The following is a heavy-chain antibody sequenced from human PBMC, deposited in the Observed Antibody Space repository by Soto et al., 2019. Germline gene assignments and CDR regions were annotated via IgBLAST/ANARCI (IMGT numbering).Heavy chain of an antibody. CDR2: IWYDGSNK. CDR1: GFIFNEYG. Sequence: GGSLRLSCAAPGFIFNEYGMHWVRQAPGKGLEWVAVIWYDGSNKYYADSVKGRFTISRDNSKNTMSLQMNNLRAEDSAVYYCARWGCSGTNCNLNQRSYDLWVQGT. V-gene: IGHV3-33*03. D-gene: IGHD2-15*01. CDR3: ARWGCSGTNCNLNQRSYDL. J-gene: IGHJ4*02.